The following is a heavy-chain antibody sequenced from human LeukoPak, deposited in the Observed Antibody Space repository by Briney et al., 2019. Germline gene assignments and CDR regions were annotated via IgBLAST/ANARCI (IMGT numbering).Heavy chain of an antibody. D-gene: IGHD2-21*02. Sequence: SETLSLTCTVSGGSISGYYWSWIRQPAGKGLEWIGRIYTSGTTNYNPSLKSRVTMSADTSKSQFSLKLTSVTAADTAVYYCARGPYCGGDCYFDYWGQGTLVTVSS. CDR3: ARGPYCGGDCYFDY. V-gene: IGHV4-4*07. CDR1: GGSISGYY. CDR2: IYTSGTT. J-gene: IGHJ4*02.